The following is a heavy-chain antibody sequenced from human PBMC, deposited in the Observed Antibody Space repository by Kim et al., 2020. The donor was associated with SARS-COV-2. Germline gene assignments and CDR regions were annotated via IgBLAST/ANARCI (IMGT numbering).Heavy chain of an antibody. V-gene: IGHV3-23*01. Sequence: GGSLRLSCTASTFTFSNFAMNWVRQAPGKGLEWVSLIDGRGTYTNYADSVKGRFTISRDNSKNTLFLQMDSLRAEDTAVYYCAKSPGSTPPYYFDYWGQGTLVTVSS. D-gene: IGHD1-1*01. CDR2: IDGRGTYT. CDR1: TFTFSNFA. CDR3: AKSPGSTPPYYFDY. J-gene: IGHJ4*02.